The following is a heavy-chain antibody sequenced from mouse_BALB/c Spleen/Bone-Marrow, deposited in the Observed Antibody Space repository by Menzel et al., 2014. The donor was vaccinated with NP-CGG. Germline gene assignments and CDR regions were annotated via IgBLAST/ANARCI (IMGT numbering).Heavy chain of an antibody. CDR2: IHPNSGNT. J-gene: IGHJ2*01. D-gene: IGHD2-14*01. V-gene: IGHV1S130*01. CDR3: ARHYRYAYYFDY. CDR1: GYTFTSSW. Sequence: VQLQQSGSVLVRPGASVKLSCKASGYTFTSSWTHWAKQRPGQGLEWIGEIHPNSGNTNYNEKFKGKATLTVDTSSNTAYVDLRSLTSEDSAVYYCARHYRYAYYFDYWGQGTTLTVSS.